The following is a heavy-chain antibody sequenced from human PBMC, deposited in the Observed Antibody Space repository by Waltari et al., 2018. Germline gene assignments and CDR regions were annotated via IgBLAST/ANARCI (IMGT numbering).Heavy chain of an antibody. CDR2: INHSGST. CDR3: ARGRNYYDSSGYYDAFDI. V-gene: IGHV4-34*01. CDR1: GGSFSGYY. D-gene: IGHD3-22*01. J-gene: IGHJ3*02. Sequence: QVQLQQWGAGLLKPSETLSLTCAVYGGSFSGYYSSWIRQPPGKGLEWIGEINHSGSTNYNPSLKSRVTISVDTSKNQFSLKLSSVTAADTAVYYCARGRNYYDSSGYYDAFDIWGQGTMVTVSS.